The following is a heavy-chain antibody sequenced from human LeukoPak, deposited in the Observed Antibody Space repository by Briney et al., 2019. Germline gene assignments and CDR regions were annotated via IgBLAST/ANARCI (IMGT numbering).Heavy chain of an antibody. D-gene: IGHD3-10*01. CDR1: GFTFSSSE. V-gene: IGHV3-48*03. CDR3: AKDGTRRGSGSYYN. J-gene: IGHJ4*02. Sequence: GGSLRLSCAASGFTFSSSEMNWVRQAPGKGLEWVSYISSSGSTIYYADSVKGRFTISRDNSKNTLYLQMNSLRAEDTAVYYCAKDGTRRGSGSYYNWGQGTLVTVSS. CDR2: ISSSGSTI.